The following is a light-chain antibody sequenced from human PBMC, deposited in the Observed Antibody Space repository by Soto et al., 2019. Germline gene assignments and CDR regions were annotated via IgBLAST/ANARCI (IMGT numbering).Light chain of an antibody. V-gene: IGKV3-20*01. Sequence: ENVLTQSPGTLSLSPGERATLSCRASQSLSSGYLAWYQQKPGQAPRLLIYGASNRATGIPDRFSGSGSGTDFSLTISRLEPEDFAVYYCQQYGGSPLTFGGGTKVDIK. CDR1: QSLSSGY. J-gene: IGKJ4*01. CDR2: GAS. CDR3: QQYGGSPLT.